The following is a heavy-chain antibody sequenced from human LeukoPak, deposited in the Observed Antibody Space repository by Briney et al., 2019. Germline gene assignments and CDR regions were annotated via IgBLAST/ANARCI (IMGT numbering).Heavy chain of an antibody. CDR1: GGSISSYY. CDR2: INHSGST. V-gene: IGHV4-34*01. D-gene: IGHD2-2*02. CDR3: ARVLVPAAIPKEKYYYYGMDV. Sequence: TSETLSLTCTVSGGSISSYYWSWIRQPPGKGLEWIGEINHSGSTNYNPSLKSRVTISVDTSKNQFSLKLSSVTAADTAVYYCARVLVPAAIPKEKYYYYGMDVWGQGTTVTVSS. J-gene: IGHJ6*02.